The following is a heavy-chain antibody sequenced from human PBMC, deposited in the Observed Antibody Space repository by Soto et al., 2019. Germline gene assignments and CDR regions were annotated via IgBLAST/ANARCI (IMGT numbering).Heavy chain of an antibody. CDR1: GGSIKNSGYY. D-gene: IGHD4-4*01. CDR2: ISYSGST. Sequence: SETLSLTCTVSGGSIKNSGYYWSWIRQHPEKGLEWIGYISYSGSTDYAPSLKSRVTMSVDTSKNQFSLNLTSVTAADTAVYYCGRDAVTKRDFYYYGMDVWGRGTTVTVSS. V-gene: IGHV4-31*03. J-gene: IGHJ6*02. CDR3: GRDAVTKRDFYYYGMDV.